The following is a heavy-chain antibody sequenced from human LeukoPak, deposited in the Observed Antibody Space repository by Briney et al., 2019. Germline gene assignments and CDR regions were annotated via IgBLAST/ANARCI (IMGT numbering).Heavy chain of an antibody. J-gene: IGHJ6*04. D-gene: IGHD5-12*01. Sequence: PSENLSLTCTVSGVSISSYYRSWIRQPPGKGLEWIGDIYYSGSTNYNPSRKSRVTISVDTSKNQFSLKLSSVTAADTAVYYSARATGLRSSNYYYGMDVWGKGTTVTVSS. CDR1: GVSISSYY. V-gene: IGHV4-59*01. CDR2: IYYSGST. CDR3: ARATGLRSSNYYYGMDV.